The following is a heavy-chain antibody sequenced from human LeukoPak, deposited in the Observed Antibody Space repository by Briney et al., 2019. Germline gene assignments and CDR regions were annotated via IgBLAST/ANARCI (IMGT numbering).Heavy chain of an antibody. D-gene: IGHD3-10*01. J-gene: IGHJ5*02. CDR3: AREGNGGA. V-gene: IGHV1-18*01. Sequence: ASVKVSCKASGYTFSSYSISWVRQAPGQGLEWMGWIAPYSGNTNYAQNLQGRVTMTTDTSTTTAYMELRSLRSDDTAVYYCAREGNGGAWGQGTLVTVSS. CDR2: IAPYSGNT. CDR1: GYTFSSYS.